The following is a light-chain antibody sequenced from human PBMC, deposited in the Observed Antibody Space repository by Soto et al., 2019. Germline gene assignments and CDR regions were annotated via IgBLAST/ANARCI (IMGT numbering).Light chain of an antibody. CDR3: QQYGSSPYT. Sequence: EIVLTQSPATLSLSPGERATLSCGASQSVSSSSLAWYQQKPGLAPRLLIYDASSRATGIPDRFSGSGSGPDFTLTISRLEPEDFAVYYCQQYGSSPYTFGQGTKLEIK. J-gene: IGKJ2*01. CDR2: DAS. CDR1: QSVSSSS. V-gene: IGKV3D-20*01.